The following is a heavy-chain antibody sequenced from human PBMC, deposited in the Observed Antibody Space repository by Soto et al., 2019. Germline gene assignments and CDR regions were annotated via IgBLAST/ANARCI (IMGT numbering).Heavy chain of an antibody. D-gene: IGHD5-12*01. CDR3: ARDRERYSGSYYYYGMDV. Sequence: QVQLVQSGAEVKKPGASVKVSCKDSGYTFTSYAMHWVRQAPGQRLEWMGWINAGNGNTKYSQKFQGRVTITRDTSASTAYMELSSLRSEDTAVYYCARDRERYSGSYYYYGMDVWGQGTTVTVSS. CDR2: INAGNGNT. J-gene: IGHJ6*02. V-gene: IGHV1-3*01. CDR1: GYTFTSYA.